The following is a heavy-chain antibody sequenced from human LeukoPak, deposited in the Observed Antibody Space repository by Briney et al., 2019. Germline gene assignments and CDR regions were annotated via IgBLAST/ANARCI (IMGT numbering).Heavy chain of an antibody. CDR2: ISSSSSSYI. CDR3: ARAPIAVAGTVSYYFDY. J-gene: IGHJ4*02. V-gene: IGHV3-21*01. Sequence: GGSLRLSCAASGFTFSSYSMNWVRQAPGKGLEWVSSISSSSSSYIYYADSVKGRFTISRDNAKNSLYLQMNSLRAEDTAVYYCARAPIAVAGTVSYYFDYWGQGTLVTVSS. CDR1: GFTFSSYS. D-gene: IGHD6-19*01.